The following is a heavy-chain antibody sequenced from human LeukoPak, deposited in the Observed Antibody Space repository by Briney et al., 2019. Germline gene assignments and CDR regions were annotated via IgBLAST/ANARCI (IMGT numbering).Heavy chain of an antibody. D-gene: IGHD1-20*01. CDR3: ARDLTGTGVY. CDR1: GFTVSSNY. J-gene: IGHJ4*02. CDR2: IYSGGST. V-gene: IGHV3-66*01. Sequence: TGGSLRLSCAASGFTVSSNYMSWVRQPPGKGLEWVSVIYSGGSTYYAASVKGRFTISRDNSKNTLYLQMNSLRAEDTAVYYCARDLTGTGVYWGQGPLVTVSS.